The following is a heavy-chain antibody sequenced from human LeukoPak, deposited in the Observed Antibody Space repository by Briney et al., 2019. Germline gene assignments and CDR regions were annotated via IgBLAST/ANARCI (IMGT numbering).Heavy chain of an antibody. Sequence: ASVKVSCKASGYTFTSYDINWVRQATGQGLEWMGWMNPNSGNTGYAQKFQGRVTMTRDTSISTAYMELNRLRSDDTAVYYCARSMDSGYLFDYWGQGTLVTVSS. CDR2: MNPNSGNT. CDR3: ARSMDSGYLFDY. D-gene: IGHD5-12*01. CDR1: GYTFTSYD. V-gene: IGHV1-8*01. J-gene: IGHJ4*02.